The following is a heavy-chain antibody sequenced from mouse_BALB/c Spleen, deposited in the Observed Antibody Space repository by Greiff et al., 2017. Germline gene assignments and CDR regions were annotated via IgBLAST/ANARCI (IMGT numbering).Heavy chain of an antibody. CDR3: NAGLLPFAY. CDR1: GFNIKDYY. V-gene: IGHV14-4*02. Sequence: VQLKESGAELVRSGASVKLSCTASGFNIKDYYMHWVKQRPEQGLEWIGWIDPENGDTEYAPKFQGKATMTADTSSNTAYLQLSSLTSEDTAVYYCNAGLLPFAYWGQGTLVTVSA. CDR2: IDPENGDT. J-gene: IGHJ3*01. D-gene: IGHD2-3*01.